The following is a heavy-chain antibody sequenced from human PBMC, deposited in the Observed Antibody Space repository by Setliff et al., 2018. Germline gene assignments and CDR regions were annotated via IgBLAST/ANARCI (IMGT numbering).Heavy chain of an antibody. D-gene: IGHD3-3*01. J-gene: IGHJ3*02. CDR3: ARQTIIGSDVFDI. Sequence: GESLKISCKGSGYSFTNYWIGWVRQMPGKGLEWMGIIYPGDSDTRYSPSFQGQVTISAEKSISTAYLQWSSLKASDTAMYYCARQTIIGSDVFDIWGQGTMVTVSS. CDR2: IYPGDSDT. V-gene: IGHV5-51*01. CDR1: GYSFTNYW.